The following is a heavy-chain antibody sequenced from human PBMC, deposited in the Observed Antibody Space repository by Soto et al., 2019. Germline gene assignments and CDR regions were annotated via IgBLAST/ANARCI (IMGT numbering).Heavy chain of an antibody. CDR3: AGGTLTCGQIRDGTWGLHVYYGMDM. Sequence: SETLSLTCTVSGGSISSGDYYWSWIRQPPGKGLEWIGYIYYSGSTYYNPSLKSRVTISVDTSKNQFSLKLSSVTAADTAVYQCAGGTLTCGQIRDGTWGLHVYYGMDMCGQGNTVTVSS. CDR2: IYYSGST. V-gene: IGHV4-30-4*01. CDR1: GGSISSGDYY. J-gene: IGHJ6*02. D-gene: IGHD3-16*01.